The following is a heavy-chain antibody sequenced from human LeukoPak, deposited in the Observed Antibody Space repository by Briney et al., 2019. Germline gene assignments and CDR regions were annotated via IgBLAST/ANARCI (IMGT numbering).Heavy chain of an antibody. J-gene: IGHJ4*02. D-gene: IGHD6-13*01. V-gene: IGHV3-33*08. CDR2: IWYDGSNK. CDR1: GFTFSSYA. CDR3: ARFLKAIAAAGTMGY. Sequence: GGSLRLSCAASGFTFSSYAMSWVRQAPGKGLEWVAVIWYDGSNKYYADSVKGRFTISRDNSKNTLYLQMNSLRAEDTAVYYCARFLKAIAAAGTMGYWGQGTLVTVSS.